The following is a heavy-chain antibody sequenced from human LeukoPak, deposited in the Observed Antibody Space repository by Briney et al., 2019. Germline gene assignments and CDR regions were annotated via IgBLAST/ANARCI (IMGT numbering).Heavy chain of an antibody. CDR2: IASDGSST. D-gene: IGHD4-17*01. CDR3: AKAPTVTTWVGMDV. V-gene: IGHV3-74*01. Sequence: GGSLRLSCAASGFTFSSYWMNWVRQAPGKGLVWVSRIASDGSSTTYADSVKGRFSISRDNAKNTLYLQMNSLRAEDTAVYYCAKAPTVTTWVGMDVWGQGTTVTVSS. J-gene: IGHJ6*02. CDR1: GFTFSSYW.